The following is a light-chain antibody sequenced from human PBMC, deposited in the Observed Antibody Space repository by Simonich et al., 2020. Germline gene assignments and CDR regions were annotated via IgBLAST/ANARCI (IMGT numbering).Light chain of an antibody. CDR2: EVS. CDR1: SSDVGGYNY. V-gene: IGLV2-8*01. J-gene: IGLJ2*01. CDR3: SSYAGSNNVV. Sequence: QSALTQPPSASGSPGQSVPISCNGTSSDVGGYNYVSWYQQPPGKAPKLKLYEVSKRPSGVPARFSGSKSGNTASLTVSGLQAEDEADYYCSSYAGSNNVVFGGGTKLTVL.